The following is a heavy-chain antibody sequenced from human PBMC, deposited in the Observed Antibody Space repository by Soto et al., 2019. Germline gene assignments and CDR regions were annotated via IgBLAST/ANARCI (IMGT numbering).Heavy chain of an antibody. D-gene: IGHD3-22*01. CDR3: ARDSGSGYPNGGFDP. CDR2: IYHSGST. J-gene: IGHJ5*02. V-gene: IGHV4-30-2*01. CDR1: GGSIGSGDHS. Sequence: QLQLQESDSGLVRSSQTLSLTCAVSGGSIGSGDHSWNWIRQPPGKGLEWIGYIYHSGSTYYNPSLKSRVTMSVDRSKNQFSLNLFSVTAADTAVYYCARDSGSGYPNGGFDPWCQGTLVTVSS.